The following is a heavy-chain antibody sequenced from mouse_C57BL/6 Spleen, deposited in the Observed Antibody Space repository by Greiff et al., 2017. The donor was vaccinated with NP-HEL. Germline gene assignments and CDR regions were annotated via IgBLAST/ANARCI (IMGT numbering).Heavy chain of an antibody. CDR2: ISYDGSN. CDR1: GYSITSGYY. Sequence: DVKLQESGPGLVKPSQSLSLTCSVTGYSITSGYYWNWIRQFPGNKLEWMGYISYDGSNNYNPSLKNRISITRDTSKNQFFLKLNSVTTEDTATYYCAREERGAMDYWGQGTSVTVSS. J-gene: IGHJ4*01. V-gene: IGHV3-6*01. CDR3: AREERGAMDY.